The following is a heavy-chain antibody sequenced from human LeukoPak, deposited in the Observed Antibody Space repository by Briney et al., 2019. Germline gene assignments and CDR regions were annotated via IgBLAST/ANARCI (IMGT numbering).Heavy chain of an antibody. CDR3: ARSIAVPSPFDP. V-gene: IGHV1-18*01. D-gene: IGHD6-19*01. J-gene: IGHJ5*02. CDR1: GYTFTSYG. Sequence: ASVKVSCRASGYTFTSYGISWVRQAPGQGLEWMGWISAYNGNTNYAQKLQGRVTMTTDTSTSTAYMELRSLRSDDTAVYYCARSIAVPSPFDPWGQGTLVTVSS. CDR2: ISAYNGNT.